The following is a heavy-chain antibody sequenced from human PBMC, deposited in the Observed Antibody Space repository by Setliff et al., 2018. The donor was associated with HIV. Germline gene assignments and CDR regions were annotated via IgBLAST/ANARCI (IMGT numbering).Heavy chain of an antibody. J-gene: IGHJ4*02. CDR3: ARDRSYYGSGSSGTFDY. CDR2: ISSSSSYI. D-gene: IGHD3-10*01. V-gene: IGHV3-21*01. Sequence: PGGSLRLSCAASGFTFSSYSMNWVRQAPGKGLEWVSSISSSSSYIYYADSVKGRFTISRDNAKNSLYLQMNSLRAEDTAVYYCARDRSYYGSGSSGTFDYWGQGTLVTVSS. CDR1: GFTFSSYS.